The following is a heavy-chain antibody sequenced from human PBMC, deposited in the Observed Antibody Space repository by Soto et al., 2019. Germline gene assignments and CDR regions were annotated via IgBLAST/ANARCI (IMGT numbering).Heavy chain of an antibody. V-gene: IGHV4-39*02. Sequence: PSVTLSVTCTVSGGSISTSRYYWGWIRQSPGKGLEWIGSIYYAGNTYYNPSLKSRLTISIDTSKNQFSLKLTSVTATDTAVYYCVRDCSVHPTYDYWGRGTLVTVSS. J-gene: IGHJ4*02. CDR2: IYYAGNT. CDR3: VRDCSVHPTYDY. CDR1: GGSISTSRYY. D-gene: IGHD6-19*01.